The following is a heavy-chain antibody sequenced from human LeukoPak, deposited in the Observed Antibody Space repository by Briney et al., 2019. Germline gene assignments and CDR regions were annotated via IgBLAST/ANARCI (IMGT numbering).Heavy chain of an antibody. J-gene: IGHJ6*02. D-gene: IGHD5-18*01. CDR1: GFTFSSYS. Sequence: GGSLRLSCAASGFTFSSYSMNWVRQAPGKGLEWVSSISSSSSYIYYADSEKGRFTISRDNSKNTLYLQMNSLRAEDTAVYYCAKDLDTAMVFSPPDYYYYYGMDVWGQGTTVTVSS. V-gene: IGHV3-21*04. CDR3: AKDLDTAMVFSPPDYYYYYGMDV. CDR2: ISSSSSYI.